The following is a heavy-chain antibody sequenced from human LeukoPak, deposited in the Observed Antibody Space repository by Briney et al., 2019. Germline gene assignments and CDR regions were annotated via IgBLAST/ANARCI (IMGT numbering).Heavy chain of an antibody. V-gene: IGHV3-30-3*01. Sequence: HPGGSLRLSCAASGFTFSSYAMHWVRQAPGKGLEWVAVISYDGSNEYYADSVKGRFTISRDNSKNTLYVQMNSLRTEDTAVYYCARSGDTNRNWFDPWGRGTLVTVSS. CDR3: ARSGDTNRNWFDP. J-gene: IGHJ5*02. CDR2: ISYDGSNE. D-gene: IGHD1-14*01. CDR1: GFTFSSYA.